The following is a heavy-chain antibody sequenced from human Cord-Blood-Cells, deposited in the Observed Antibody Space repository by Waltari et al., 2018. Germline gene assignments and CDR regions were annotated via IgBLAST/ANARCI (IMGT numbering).Heavy chain of an antibody. CDR2: INAGNGNT. CDR1: GYTFTSYA. V-gene: IGHV1-3*01. D-gene: IGHD2-2*01. CDR3: ARGGDCSSTSCLNWFDP. J-gene: IGHJ5*02. Sequence: QVQLVQSGAEVKKPGASVKVSCKASGYTFTSYAMHWVRQVPGQRLEWMGWINAGNGNTKYSQKFQGRVTITRDTSASTAYMELSSLRSEDTAVYYCARGGDCSSTSCLNWFDPWGQGTLVTVSS.